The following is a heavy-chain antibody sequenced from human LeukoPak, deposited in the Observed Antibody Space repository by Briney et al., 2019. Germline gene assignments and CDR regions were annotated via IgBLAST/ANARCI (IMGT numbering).Heavy chain of an antibody. CDR3: ARARRTITYYYDSSGYYLDY. CDR1: GGSFSGYY. CDR2: INHSGST. Sequence: SETLSLTCAVYGGSFSGYYWSWIRQPPGKGLEWIGEINHSGSTNYNPSLKSRVTISVDTSKNQFSLKLSSVTAADTAVYYCARARRTITYYYDSSGYYLDYWGQGTLVTVSS. J-gene: IGHJ4*02. V-gene: IGHV4-34*01. D-gene: IGHD3-22*01.